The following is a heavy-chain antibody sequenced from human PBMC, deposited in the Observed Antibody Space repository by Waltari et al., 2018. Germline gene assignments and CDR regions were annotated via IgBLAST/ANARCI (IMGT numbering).Heavy chain of an antibody. V-gene: IGHV3-33*06. CDR1: GFTFSNSA. D-gene: IGHD3-10*01. Sequence: QVQLVESGGGVVQPGRSLRLSCAGSGFTFSNSAMHWVRQAPGKGLEWVAIIWNDGSIEKYADSVKGRFTISRDNSKNTLYLQMNSLRAEDTATYYCAKPTYGPGSYLIDHWGQGTLVTVSS. CDR3: AKPTYGPGSYLIDH. CDR2: IWNDGSIE. J-gene: IGHJ4*02.